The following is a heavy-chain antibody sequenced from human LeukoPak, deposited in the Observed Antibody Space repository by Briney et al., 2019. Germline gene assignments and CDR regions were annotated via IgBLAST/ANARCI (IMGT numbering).Heavy chain of an antibody. Sequence: ASVKVSCKASGGTFSSYAISWVRQAPGQGLEWMGRIIPILGIANYAQKFQGRVTITADKSTSTAYMELSSLRSEDTAVYYCARASQSYYGSGSYYHNFDYWGQGTLVTVSS. V-gene: IGHV1-69*04. J-gene: IGHJ4*02. CDR3: ARASQSYYGSGSYYHNFDY. D-gene: IGHD3-10*01. CDR1: GGTFSSYA. CDR2: IIPILGIA.